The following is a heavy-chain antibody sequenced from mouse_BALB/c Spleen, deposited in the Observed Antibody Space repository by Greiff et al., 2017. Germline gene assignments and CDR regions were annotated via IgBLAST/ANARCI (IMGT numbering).Heavy chain of an antibody. D-gene: IGHD3-1*01. CDR1: GFTFSDYY. CDR2: ISDGGSYT. Sequence: EVKLMESGGGLVKPGGSLKLSCAASGFTFSDYYMYWVRQTPEKRLEWVATISDGGSYTYYPDSVKGRFTISRDNAKNNLYLQMSSLKSEDTAMYYCATGYEDAMDYWGQGTSVTVSS. V-gene: IGHV5-4*02. CDR3: ATGYEDAMDY. J-gene: IGHJ4*01.